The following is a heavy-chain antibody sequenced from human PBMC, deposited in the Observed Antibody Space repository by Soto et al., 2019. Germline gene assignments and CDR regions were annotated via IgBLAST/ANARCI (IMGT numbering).Heavy chain of an antibody. CDR2: LTWDGGTT. CDR3: ATHTQGLSAYSYYGMDV. Sequence: PGGSLRLSCVVSGFTFDEYSMYWVRQPPGKGLEWISLLTWDGGTTYYADSVKGRFTISRDNSKSSLYLQMDSLRAEDTAVYYCATHTQGLSAYSYYGMDVRGQGTTVTVSS. J-gene: IGHJ6*02. CDR1: GFTFDEYS. V-gene: IGHV3-43*01.